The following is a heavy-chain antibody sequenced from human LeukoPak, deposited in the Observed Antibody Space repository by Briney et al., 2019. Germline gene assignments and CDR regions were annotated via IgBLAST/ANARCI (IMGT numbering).Heavy chain of an antibody. J-gene: IGHJ4*02. CDR3: ANRHSSGYYSPFDY. V-gene: IGHV1-69*13. CDR1: GDTFSSYA. Sequence: ASVKVSCKASGDTFSSYAISWVRQAPGQGLEWMGGIIPIFGTANYAQKFQGRVTITADESTSTAYMELSSLRSEDTAVYYCANRHSSGYYSPFDYWGQGTLVTVSS. CDR2: IIPIFGTA. D-gene: IGHD3-22*01.